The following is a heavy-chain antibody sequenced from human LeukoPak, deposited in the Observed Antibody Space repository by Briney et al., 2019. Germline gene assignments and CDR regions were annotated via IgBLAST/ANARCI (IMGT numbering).Heavy chain of an antibody. CDR1: GFTFDDYA. J-gene: IGHJ4*02. D-gene: IGHD6-19*01. Sequence: GGSLRLSCAASGFTFDDYAMHWVRHAPGKGLEWVSGISWNSGSIGYADSVKGRFTISRDNAKNSLYLQMNSLRAEDTALYYCAKAHGSGFDYWSQGTLVTVSS. CDR2: ISWNSGSI. V-gene: IGHV3-9*01. CDR3: AKAHGSGFDY.